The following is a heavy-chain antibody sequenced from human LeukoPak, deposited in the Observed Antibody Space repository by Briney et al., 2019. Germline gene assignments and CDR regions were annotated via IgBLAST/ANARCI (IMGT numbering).Heavy chain of an antibody. J-gene: IGHJ4*02. CDR1: GYTLTELS. D-gene: IGHD1-14*01. CDR2: FDPEDGET. V-gene: IGHV1-24*01. CDR3: ATKRLTGILDHHYFDY. Sequence: ASVKVSCKVSGYTLTELSMHWVRQAPGKGLEWMGGFDPEDGETIYAQKFQGRVTMTEDTSTDTAYMELSSLRSEDTAVYYCATKRLTGILDHHYFDYWGRGTLVTVSS.